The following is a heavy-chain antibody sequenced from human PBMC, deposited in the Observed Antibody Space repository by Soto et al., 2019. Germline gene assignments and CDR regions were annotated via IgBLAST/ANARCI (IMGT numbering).Heavy chain of an antibody. CDR1: GGTFSTHA. V-gene: IGHV1-69*13. J-gene: IGHJ6*02. CDR2: IIPISGTT. CDR3: ARGYCSGGNCYSGMDV. Sequence: ASVKVSCKASGGTFSTHAIIWVRQAPGHGLEWLGGIIPISGTTYYTQKFQGRVTITADEPTSTAFMELSSLKSEDTAVFYCARGYCSGGNCYSGMDVWGQGTMVTVSS. D-gene: IGHD2-15*01.